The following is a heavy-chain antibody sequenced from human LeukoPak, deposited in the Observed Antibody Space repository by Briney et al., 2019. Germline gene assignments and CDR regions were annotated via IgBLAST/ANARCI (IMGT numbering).Heavy chain of an antibody. Sequence: ASVKVSCKASGYTFTGYYMHWVRQAPGQGLEWMGWINPNSGGTNYAQKFQGRVTMTRDTSISTAYMELSRLRSDDTAVYYCARDRTVIAAAGNTASGYWGQGALVTVSS. CDR1: GYTFTGYY. CDR2: INPNSGGT. V-gene: IGHV1-2*02. D-gene: IGHD6-13*01. J-gene: IGHJ4*02. CDR3: ARDRTVIAAAGNTASGY.